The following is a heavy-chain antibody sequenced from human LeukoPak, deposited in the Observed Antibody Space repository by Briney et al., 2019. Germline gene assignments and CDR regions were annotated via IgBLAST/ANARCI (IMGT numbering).Heavy chain of an antibody. CDR2: INHSGST. J-gene: IGHJ6*02. Sequence: KPSETLSLTCAVYGGSFSGYYWRWIRQPPGKGLEWIGVINHSGSTNYNPSLKSRVTISVDTSKNQFSLKLSPVTAADTAVYYCARGRLKQWLVRYADYYYGMDVWGQGTTVTVSS. CDR1: GGSFSGYY. D-gene: IGHD6-19*01. CDR3: ARGRLKQWLVRYADYYYGMDV. V-gene: IGHV4-34*01.